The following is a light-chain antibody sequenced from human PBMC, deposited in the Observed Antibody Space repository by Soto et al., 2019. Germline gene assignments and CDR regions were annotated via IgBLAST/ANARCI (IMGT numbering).Light chain of an antibody. CDR1: QGISNY. CDR3: QKYTNVPA. J-gene: IGKJ4*01. CDR2: AAS. V-gene: IGKV1-27*01. Sequence: IQMTQSPSSLSASVGDRVTITCRASQGISNYLAWYQQIPGKVPKLLISAASTLQSGVPSRFSGSGSGTDFTLTISSLQPEDVATYYCQKYTNVPAFGGGTKVEIK.